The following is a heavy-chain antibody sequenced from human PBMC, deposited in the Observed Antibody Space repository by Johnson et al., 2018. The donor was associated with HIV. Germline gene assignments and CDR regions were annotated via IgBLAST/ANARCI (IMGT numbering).Heavy chain of an antibody. CDR3: ARDGWGQRGETVGDGFDI. CDR2: IKEDVSEK. CDR1: GFTVSSNY. Sequence: MQLVESGGGVVQPGRSLRLSCAASGFTVSSNYMSWVRQAPGKGLEWVANIKEDVSEKYYVDSVRGRFTISTDNAKNSLYLQMNSLRPEDTAVYYCARDGWGQRGETVGDGFDIWGQGTMVTVSS. D-gene: IGHD3-16*01. J-gene: IGHJ3*02. V-gene: IGHV3-7*01.